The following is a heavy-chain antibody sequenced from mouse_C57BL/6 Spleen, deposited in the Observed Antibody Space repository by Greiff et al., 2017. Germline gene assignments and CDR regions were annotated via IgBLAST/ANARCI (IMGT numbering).Heavy chain of an antibody. D-gene: IGHD1-1*01. V-gene: IGHV1-80*01. Sequence: VKLMESGAELVKPGASVKISCKASGYVFSSYWMNWVKQRPGKGLEWIGQIYPGDGDTNYNGKFKGKATLTADKSSSTAYMQLSSLTSEDSAVYFCARLDYYGSSYAMDYWGQGTSVTVSS. CDR1: GYVFSSYW. J-gene: IGHJ4*01. CDR2: IYPGDGDT. CDR3: ARLDYYGSSYAMDY.